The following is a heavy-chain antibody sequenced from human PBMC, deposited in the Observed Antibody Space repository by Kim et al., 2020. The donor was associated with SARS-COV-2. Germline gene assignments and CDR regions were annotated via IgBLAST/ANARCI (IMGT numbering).Heavy chain of an antibody. Sequence: ASVKVSCKASGYTFSNYAINWVRQAPGQGLEWMGWINTNTGNPTYAQGFTGRFVFSLDTSVSTAYLQISSLKAEDTAVYYCAIDPENDYTSGIDDSWGQGTLVTVAS. D-gene: IGHD3-10*01. CDR2: INTNTGNP. CDR1: GYTFSNYA. V-gene: IGHV7-4-1*02. J-gene: IGHJ4*02. CDR3: AIDPENDYTSGIDDS.